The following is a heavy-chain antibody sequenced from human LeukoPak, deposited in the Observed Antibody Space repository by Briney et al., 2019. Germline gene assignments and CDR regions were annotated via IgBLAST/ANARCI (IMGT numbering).Heavy chain of an antibody. Sequence: SETLSLTCAVYGGSFSGYYWSWIRQPPGKGLEWIGYIYYSGSTNYNPSLKSRVTISVDTSKNQFSLKLSSVTAADTAVYYCARVNAQLIVGATYWFDPWGQGTLVTVSS. CDR3: ARVNAQLIVGATYWFDP. D-gene: IGHD1-26*01. CDR2: IYYSGST. J-gene: IGHJ5*02. CDR1: GGSFSGYY. V-gene: IGHV4-59*01.